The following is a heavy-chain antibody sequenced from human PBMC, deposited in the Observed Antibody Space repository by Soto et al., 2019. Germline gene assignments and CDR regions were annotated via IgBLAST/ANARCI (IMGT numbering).Heavy chain of an antibody. CDR1: GYSFTSYW. Sequence: PGESLKISCKGSGYSFTSYWIGWVRQMPGKGLEWMGIIYPGDSDTRYSPSFQGQVTISADKSISTAYLQWSSLKASDTAVYYCAREEVSQWFTKGYYGTDVWGQGTTVTVSS. CDR3: AREEVSQWFTKGYYGTDV. CDR2: IYPGDSDT. V-gene: IGHV5-51*01. D-gene: IGHD2-8*01. J-gene: IGHJ6*02.